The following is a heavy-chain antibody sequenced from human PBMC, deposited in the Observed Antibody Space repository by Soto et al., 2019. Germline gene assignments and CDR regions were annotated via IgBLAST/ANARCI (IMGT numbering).Heavy chain of an antibody. CDR3: AKTRPGMAVAGGSFEFAP. Sequence: EVQLVESGGVVVQPGGSLRLSCAASGFRFDDYTMHWIRQAPGKGLEWVSLINWDGGRTYYADSVRGRFTISRDNNKKSLYLQMNSLRTEDTALYYCAKTRPGMAVAGGSFEFAPWGQGTLVTVSS. CDR1: GFRFDDYT. V-gene: IGHV3-43*01. CDR2: INWDGGRT. D-gene: IGHD6-19*01. J-gene: IGHJ5*02.